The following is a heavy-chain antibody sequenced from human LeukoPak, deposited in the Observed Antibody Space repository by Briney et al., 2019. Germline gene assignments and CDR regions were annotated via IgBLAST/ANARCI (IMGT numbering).Heavy chain of an antibody. J-gene: IGHJ4*02. D-gene: IGHD4-17*01. CDR1: GFTFSANW. CDR2: IKPDGGDK. Sequence: SGGSLRRSGAASGFTFSANWMTWVRQAPGKGLEWVANIKPDGGDKYYVDSVKGRFTISRDNAKNSLYLQMNSLRAEDTAVYYCARDYDWGQGTLVTVSS. CDR3: ARDYD. V-gene: IGHV3-7*04.